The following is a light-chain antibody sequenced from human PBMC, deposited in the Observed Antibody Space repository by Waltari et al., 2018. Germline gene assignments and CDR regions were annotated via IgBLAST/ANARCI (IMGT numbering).Light chain of an antibody. Sequence: PQTPGTAPKHIISEVNNRPAGVPDRFSGSQAGNTASLTISGLQAEEEDDYYCCLYTGTGTVVFGGGTKLTVL. CDR2: EVN. J-gene: IGLJ2*01. V-gene: IGLV2-18*01. CDR3: CLYTGTGTVV.